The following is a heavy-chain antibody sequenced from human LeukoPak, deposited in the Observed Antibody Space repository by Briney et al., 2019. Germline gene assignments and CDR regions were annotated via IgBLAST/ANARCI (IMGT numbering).Heavy chain of an antibody. D-gene: IGHD3-3*01. CDR1: GGTFSSYA. CDR2: IIPIFGTA. Sequence: ASVKVSCXASGGTFSSYAISWVRQAPGQGLEWMGGIIPIFGTANYAQKFQGRVTITTDESTSTAYMELSSLRSEDTAVYYCAREWAPYYDFWSGYRGHDYWGQGTLVTVSS. V-gene: IGHV1-69*05. CDR3: AREWAPYYDFWSGYRGHDY. J-gene: IGHJ4*02.